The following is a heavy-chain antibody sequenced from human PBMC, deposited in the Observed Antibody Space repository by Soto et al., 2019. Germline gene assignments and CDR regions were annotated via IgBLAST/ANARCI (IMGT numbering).Heavy chain of an antibody. Sequence: GGSLRLSCAASGFTFSNAWMNWVRQAPGKGLEWVGRIKSKTDGGTTDYAAPVKGRFTISRDDSKNTLYLQMNSLKTEDTAVYYCTTVDESVYYYYYYYSMDVWGEETTVSVTS. CDR1: GFTFSNAW. J-gene: IGHJ6*01. D-gene: IGHD2-21*01. CDR3: TTVDESVYYYYYYYSMDV. CDR2: IKSKTDGGTT. V-gene: IGHV3-15*07.